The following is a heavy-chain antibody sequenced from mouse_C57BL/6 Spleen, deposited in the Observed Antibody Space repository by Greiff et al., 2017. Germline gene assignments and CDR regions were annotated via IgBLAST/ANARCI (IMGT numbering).Heavy chain of an antibody. V-gene: IGHV1-64*01. Sequence: QVQLQQPGAELVKPGASVKLSCKASGYTFTSYWMHWVQQRPGQGLEWIGMIHPNSGSTNYNEKFKSKATLTVDKSSSTAYMQLSSLTSEDSAVYDCARGGFITTVVANGDYDYWGQGTTLTVSS. CDR3: ARGGFITTVVANGDYDY. CDR2: IHPNSGST. J-gene: IGHJ2*01. CDR1: GYTFTSYW. D-gene: IGHD1-1*01.